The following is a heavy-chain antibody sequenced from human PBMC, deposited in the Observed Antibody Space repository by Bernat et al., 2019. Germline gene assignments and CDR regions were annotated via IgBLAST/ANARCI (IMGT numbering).Heavy chain of an antibody. J-gene: IGHJ2*01. CDR2: VSYRGST. CDR3: ARDNGIVGAAWYFEL. D-gene: IGHD1-26*01. CDR1: GDSVNSGSCY. V-gene: IGHV4-61*01. Sequence: QVQLQESGPGLVKPSETLSLTCTVSGDSVNSGSCYWSWIRQPPGKGLEWIGYVSYRGSTNYNPSLKNRVTISADTSKSQFSLKLSSVTAADTAVYYCARDNGIVGAAWYFELWGRGTLVSVSS.